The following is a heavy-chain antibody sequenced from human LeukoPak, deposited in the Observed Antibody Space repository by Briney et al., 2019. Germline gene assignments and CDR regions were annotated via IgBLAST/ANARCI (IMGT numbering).Heavy chain of an antibody. J-gene: IGHJ4*02. CDR1: GFTVSSNY. CDR3: ARVSPFDY. Sequence: GGSLRLSCAASGFTVSSNYVSWVRQAPGKGLEWLSVLYSGGSTYYADSVNGRFTMSRDNSKNTLYLQMNGLRVEDTAVYYCARVSPFDYWGQGTQVTVSS. V-gene: IGHV3-66*01. CDR2: LYSGGST.